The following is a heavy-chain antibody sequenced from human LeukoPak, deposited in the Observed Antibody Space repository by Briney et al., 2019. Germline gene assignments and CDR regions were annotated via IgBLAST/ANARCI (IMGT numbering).Heavy chain of an antibody. D-gene: IGHD3-16*02. V-gene: IGHV3-7*01. J-gene: IGHJ3*02. CDR2: IKQDGSEK. CDR1: GFTFSSYW. CDR3: ARDSFPDAFDI. Sequence: GRSLRLSCAASGFTFSSYWMSWVRQAPGKGLEWVANIKQDGSEKYYVHSVKGRFTISRDNAKNSLYLQMNSLRAEDTAVYYCARDSFPDAFDIWGQGTMVTVSS.